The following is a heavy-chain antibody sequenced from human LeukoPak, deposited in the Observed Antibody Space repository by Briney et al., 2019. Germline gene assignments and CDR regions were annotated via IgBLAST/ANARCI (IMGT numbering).Heavy chain of an antibody. CDR1: GGSISSSSYY. CDR3: ARDPHYEAKGTDWFDP. CDR2: IYYSGST. J-gene: IGHJ5*02. Sequence: PSETLSLTCTVSGGSISSSSYYWGWIRQPPGKGLEWIGSIYYSGSTYYNPSLKSRVTISVDTSKNQFSLKLSSVTAADTAVYYCARDPHYEAKGTDWFDPWGQGTLVTVSS. D-gene: IGHD3-3*01. V-gene: IGHV4-39*07.